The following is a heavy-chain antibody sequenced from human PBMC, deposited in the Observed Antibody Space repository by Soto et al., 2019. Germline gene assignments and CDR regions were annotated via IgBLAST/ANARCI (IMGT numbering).Heavy chain of an antibody. CDR3: GRVPPGWVLLIDN. CDR1: RFTFSNYW. V-gene: IGHV3-74*01. J-gene: IGHJ4*02. Sequence: VQLAESGGGLVQPGGSLRLSCVASRFTFSNYWMHWVRHAPGKGLVWVSRISSDGSITNYADSVKGRFTISRDNAKNTLYPQMNSLRAEDTAVYYCGRVPPGWVLLIDNWGQGALGTVP. D-gene: IGHD1-26*01. CDR2: ISSDGSIT.